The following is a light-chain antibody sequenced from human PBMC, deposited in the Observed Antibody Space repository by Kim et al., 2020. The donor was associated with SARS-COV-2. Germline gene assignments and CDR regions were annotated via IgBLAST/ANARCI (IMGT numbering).Light chain of an antibody. CDR3: QQRKIWPPIT. Sequence: RERATPYCGPSQSVDVYLAGYQQKPGQAPRLLTYDATKRATSIPARFSGSGSGTDFTLNISSLEPEDFAVYYWQQRKIWPPITFGQGTRLEIK. CDR2: DAT. V-gene: IGKV3-11*01. J-gene: IGKJ5*01. CDR1: QSVDVY.